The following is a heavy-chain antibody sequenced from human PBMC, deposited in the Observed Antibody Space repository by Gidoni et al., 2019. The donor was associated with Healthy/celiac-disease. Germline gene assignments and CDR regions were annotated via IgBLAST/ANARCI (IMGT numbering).Heavy chain of an antibody. J-gene: IGHJ4*02. D-gene: IGHD5-18*01. Sequence: QVQLVESGGGVVQPGRSLRLSCAASGFTFSSYGMHWVRQAPGKGLEWVAVIWYDGSNKYYADSVKGRFTISRDNSKNTLYLQMNSLRAEDTAVYYCARDSGYSSPRGSFDYWGQGTLVTVSS. V-gene: IGHV3-33*01. CDR3: ARDSGYSSPRGSFDY. CDR1: GFTFSSYG. CDR2: IWYDGSNK.